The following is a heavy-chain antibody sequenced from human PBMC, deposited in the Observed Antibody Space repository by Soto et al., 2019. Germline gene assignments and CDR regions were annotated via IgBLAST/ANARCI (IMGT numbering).Heavy chain of an antibody. CDR3: VSDRGYGHASVPYS. CDR1: GFAFSSYG. J-gene: IGHJ4*02. Sequence: QAQLVESGGGVVQPGRSLRLSCAASGFAFSSYGMHWVPQAPGTGLEWVAVISYDGSLQHYADSVKGRFTISRDNSKNMVLLQMSSLRAEDTAVYYCVSDRGYGHASVPYSWGQGTLVSVSS. D-gene: IGHD5-18*01. V-gene: IGHV3-30*03. CDR2: ISYDGSLQ.